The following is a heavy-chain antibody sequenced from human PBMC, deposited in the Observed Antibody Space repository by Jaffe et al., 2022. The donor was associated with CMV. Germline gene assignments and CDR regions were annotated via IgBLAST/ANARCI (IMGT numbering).Heavy chain of an antibody. J-gene: IGHJ3*01. CDR1: GGSISSSNW. V-gene: IGHV4-4*02. CDR3: AARGYSYGYSIGVLFLTD. Sequence: QVQLQESGPGLVKPSGTLSLTCAVSGGSISSSNWWSWVRQPPGKGLEWIGEIYHSGSTNYNPSLKSRVTISVDKSKNQFSLKLSSVTAADTAVYYCAARGYSYGYSIGVLFLTDWGQGTMVTVSS. D-gene: IGHD5-18*01. CDR2: IYHSGST.